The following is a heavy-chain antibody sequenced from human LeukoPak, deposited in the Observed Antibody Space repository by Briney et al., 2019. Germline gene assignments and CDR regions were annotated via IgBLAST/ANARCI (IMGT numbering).Heavy chain of an antibody. D-gene: IGHD3-22*01. CDR3: ARGGYGSN. J-gene: IGHJ4*02. Sequence: SETLSFTCTVSGGSISSYYWSWIRQPPGKGLEWIGYIYYSGSTNYNPSLKSRVTISVDTSKNQFSLKLSSVTAADTAVYYCARGGYGSNWGQGTLVTVSS. CDR1: GGSISSYY. V-gene: IGHV4-59*01. CDR2: IYYSGST.